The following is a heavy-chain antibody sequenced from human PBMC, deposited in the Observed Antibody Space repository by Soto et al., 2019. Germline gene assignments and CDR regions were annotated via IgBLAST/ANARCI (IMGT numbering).Heavy chain of an antibody. CDR1: GGTFSSYA. CDR3: AAEMATILTGFDI. J-gene: IGHJ3*02. Sequence: SVKVSCKASGGTFSSYAISGVRQAPGQGLEWMGGIIPIFGTANYAQKFQGRVTITADESTSTAYMELSSLRSEDTAVYYCAAEMATILTGFDIWGQGTMVTVSS. D-gene: IGHD3-9*01. V-gene: IGHV1-69*13. CDR2: IIPIFGTA.